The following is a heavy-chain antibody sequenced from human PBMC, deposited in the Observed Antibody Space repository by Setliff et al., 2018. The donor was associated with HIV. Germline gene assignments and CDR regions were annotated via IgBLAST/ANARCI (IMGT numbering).Heavy chain of an antibody. CDR2: IYTSGTT. CDR3: ARNFWNGPPDYYYYGLDV. V-gene: IGHV4-4*07. CDR1: GDSISSYY. Sequence: SETLSLTCTVSGDSISSYYWSWIRQTAGKGLEWTGRIYTSGTTNYNPSLKRRVAMSVDTSKNQFSLKLSSVTAADTAVYYCARNFWNGPPDYYYYGLDVWGQGTTVTVSS. D-gene: IGHD3-3*01. J-gene: IGHJ6*02.